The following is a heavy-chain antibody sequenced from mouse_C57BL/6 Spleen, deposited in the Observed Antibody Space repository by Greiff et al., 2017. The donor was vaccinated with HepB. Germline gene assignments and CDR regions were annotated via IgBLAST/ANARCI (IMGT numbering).Heavy chain of an antibody. Sequence: EVQLQESGPGLVKPSQSLSLTCSVTGYSITSGYYWNWIRQFPGNKLEWMGYISYDGSNNYNPSLKNRISITRDTSKNQFFLKLNSVTTEDTATYYCAREGRSGYRIYYYAMDYWGQGTSVTVSS. V-gene: IGHV3-6*01. J-gene: IGHJ4*01. CDR1: GYSITSGYY. CDR3: AREGRSGYRIYYYAMDY. CDR2: ISYDGSN. D-gene: IGHD3-2*02.